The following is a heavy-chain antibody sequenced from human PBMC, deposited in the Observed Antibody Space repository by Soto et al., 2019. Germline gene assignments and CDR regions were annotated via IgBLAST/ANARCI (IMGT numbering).Heavy chain of an antibody. CDR2: IKQDGSVT. Sequence: GGSLRLSCVASGLVFSDHWMGWVRQAPGTGLQWLGNIKQDGSVTTYADTGRFTFSRDNGKNTAFLQMTRLRAEVTAVYYCAAWPLSSWFDYWGQGTLVTVSS. D-gene: IGHD6-13*01. V-gene: IGHV3-7*05. CDR1: GLVFSDHW. J-gene: IGHJ4*02. CDR3: AAWPLSSWFDY.